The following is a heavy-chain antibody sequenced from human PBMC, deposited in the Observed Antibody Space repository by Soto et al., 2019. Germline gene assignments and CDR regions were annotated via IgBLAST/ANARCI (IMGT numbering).Heavy chain of an antibody. CDR3: ARGGSTHYYYGLDV. Sequence: SETLSPTCTVSGGSISGFFLTWVRQPPGMPLEGLGHVAASGSTAYNPSLRSRLSLSLDVSKNRFSLELTSVTAADTATYFCARGGSTHYYYGLDVWGQGTTVTVYS. CDR1: GGSISGFF. J-gene: IGHJ6*02. V-gene: IGHV4-4*07. CDR2: VAASGST.